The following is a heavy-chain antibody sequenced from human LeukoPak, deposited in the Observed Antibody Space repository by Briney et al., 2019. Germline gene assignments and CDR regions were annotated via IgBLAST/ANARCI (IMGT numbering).Heavy chain of an antibody. D-gene: IGHD4-17*01. J-gene: IGHJ4*02. CDR1: SYTFTSYG. V-gene: IGHV1-18*01. CDR2: ISAYNGNT. Sequence: ASVKVSCKASSYTFTSYGISWVRQAPGQGLEWMGWISAYNGNTNYAQKLQGRVTMTTDTSTSTAYMELRSLRSDDTAVYYCAGDLPVYGDYWPDDYWGQGTLVTVSS. CDR3: AGDLPVYGDYWPDDY.